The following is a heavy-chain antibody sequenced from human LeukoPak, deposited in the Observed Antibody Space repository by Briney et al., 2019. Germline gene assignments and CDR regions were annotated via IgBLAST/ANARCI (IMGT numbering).Heavy chain of an antibody. CDR2: IKEDGGEQ. J-gene: IGHJ4*02. Sequence: PGGSLRLSCAASGFSFSSYGMHWVRQAPGKGLEWVARIKEDGGEQKYVDSVKGRFTISRDNAKNSLYLQMNSLRAEDTAMYYCARIRSWGYFDYWGQGALVTVSS. D-gene: IGHD3-16*01. CDR3: ARIRSWGYFDY. V-gene: IGHV3-7*01. CDR1: GFSFSSYG.